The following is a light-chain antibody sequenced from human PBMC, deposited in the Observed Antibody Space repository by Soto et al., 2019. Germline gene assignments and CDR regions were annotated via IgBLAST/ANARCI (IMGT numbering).Light chain of an antibody. V-gene: IGKV3-15*01. CDR3: QKYNNWPPT. CDR2: DTS. J-gene: IGKJ5*01. CDR1: QGIGDT. Sequence: EVVMTQSPAILSVSPGDGVTLSCRASQGIGDTLAWYQHNPGQTPRLLIYDTSTRATGVPDRLSGSGSGTDFNLTISRLQSEDFAVYYCQKYNNWPPTFGQGTRLEIK.